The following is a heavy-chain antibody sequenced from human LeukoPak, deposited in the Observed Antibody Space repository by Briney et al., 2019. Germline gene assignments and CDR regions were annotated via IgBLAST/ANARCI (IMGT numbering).Heavy chain of an antibody. CDR1: GYTFTSYD. CDR3: ARVNIVVVVAATSLENWFDP. V-gene: IGHV1-8*01. J-gene: IGHJ5*02. D-gene: IGHD2-15*01. Sequence: ASVKVSCKASGYTFTSYDINWVRQATGQGLEWMGWMNPNSGNTGYAQKFQGRVTMTRNTSISTAHMELSSLRSEDTAVYYCARVNIVVVVAATSLENWFDPWGQGTLVTVSS. CDR2: MNPNSGNT.